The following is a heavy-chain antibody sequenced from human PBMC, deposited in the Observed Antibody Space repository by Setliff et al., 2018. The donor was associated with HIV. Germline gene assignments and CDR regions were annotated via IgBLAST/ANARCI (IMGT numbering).Heavy chain of an antibody. CDR2: IYYSEST. Sequence: SETLSLTCTVSGGSISSSSYYWGWIRQPPGEGLEWIGSIYYSESTSYNPSLKSRVTISVDTSKNQFSLKLGSVTTADTAVYFCAPGEGVASTYYHDWGQGTQVTV. CDR1: GGSISSSSYY. CDR3: APGEGVASTYYHD. V-gene: IGHV4-39*07. J-gene: IGHJ4*01. D-gene: IGHD3-3*01.